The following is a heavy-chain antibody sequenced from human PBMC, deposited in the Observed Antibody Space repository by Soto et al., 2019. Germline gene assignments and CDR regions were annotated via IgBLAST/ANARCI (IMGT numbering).Heavy chain of an antibody. CDR3: TTGIYYDILTGYHNVAY. D-gene: IGHD3-9*01. V-gene: IGHV3-15*01. CDR2: IKSKTDGGTA. CDR1: GFNLSHPW. Sequence: VGSLRLSCVASGFNLSHPWMTWVRQAAGKGLEWVGRIKSKTDGGTADYAAPVKGRATISRDDSKNTVYLQMSSLETEDAAVYYCTTGIYYDILTGYHNVAYWGQGALVTVSS. J-gene: IGHJ4*02.